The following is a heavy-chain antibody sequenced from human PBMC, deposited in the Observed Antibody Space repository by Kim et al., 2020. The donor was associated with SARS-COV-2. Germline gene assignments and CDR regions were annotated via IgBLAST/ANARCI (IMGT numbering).Heavy chain of an antibody. CDR2: INHSGST. Sequence: SETLSLTCAVYGGSFSGYYWSWIRQPPGKGLEWIGEINHSGSTNYNPSLKSRVTISVDTSKNQFSLTLSSVTAADTAVYYFARVLVTRYYYYYYMDVWGKGNTVTVSS. D-gene: IGHD4-4*01. CDR3: ARVLVTRYYYYYYMDV. J-gene: IGHJ6*03. V-gene: IGHV4-34*01. CDR1: GGSFSGYY.